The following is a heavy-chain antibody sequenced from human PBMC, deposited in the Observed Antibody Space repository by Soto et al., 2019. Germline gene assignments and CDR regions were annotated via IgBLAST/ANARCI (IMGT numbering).Heavy chain of an antibody. V-gene: IGHV4-34*01. CDR2: INHSGST. CDR1: GGSFSGYY. CDR3: ARASRITIFGVAKGWFDP. J-gene: IGHJ5*02. Sequence: SETLSLTCAVYGGSFSGYYWSWIRQPPGKGLEWIGEINHSGSTNYNPSLKSRVTISVDTSKNQFSLKLSSVTAADTAVYYCARASRITIFGVAKGWFDPWGQGTLVT. D-gene: IGHD3-3*01.